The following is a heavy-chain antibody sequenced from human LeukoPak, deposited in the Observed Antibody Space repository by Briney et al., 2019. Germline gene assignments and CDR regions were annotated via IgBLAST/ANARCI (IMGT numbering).Heavy chain of an antibody. J-gene: IGHJ6*04. V-gene: IGHV1-3*01. CDR3: ASATLRCSGGGCYEMDV. CDR1: GYTFTAYA. CDR2: ISPANGYT. Sequence: ASVKVSCKASGYTFTAYAMHWVRQAPGQTLEWLGWISPANGYTRYSQEIQGRVTITRDTSANTAYMELSSLRSDDTAVYYCASATLRCSGGGCYEMDVWGKGTTVTVSS. D-gene: IGHD2-15*01.